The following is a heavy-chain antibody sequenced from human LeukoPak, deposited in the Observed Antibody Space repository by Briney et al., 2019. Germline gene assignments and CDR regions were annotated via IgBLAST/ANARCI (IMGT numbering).Heavy chain of an antibody. V-gene: IGHV3-23*01. CDR2: ISGTGGAT. D-gene: IGHD6-19*01. Sequence: GGSLRLSCAASGFTLSNYAMSWVRQAPGKGLEWVSSISGTGGATYYADSVKGRFTISRDNSKNTLFLQMNSLRAEDTAVFYCAKGEGGDIAVANPFDYWGQGALVTVSS. CDR3: AKGEGGDIAVANPFDY. CDR1: GFTLSNYA. J-gene: IGHJ4*02.